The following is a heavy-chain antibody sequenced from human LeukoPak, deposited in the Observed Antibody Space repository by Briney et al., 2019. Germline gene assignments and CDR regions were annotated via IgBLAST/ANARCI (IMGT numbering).Heavy chain of an antibody. D-gene: IGHD6-19*01. CDR1: DGSISSYY. CDR2: IHYSGST. CDR3: ARWGHFETSGFFVVEY. Sequence: SETLSLTCSLSDGSISSYYWNWIRQSPGKGLEWIGHIHYSGSTHYNPSLQSRVSISIDTSKSHFTLKLRSVTAADTAVYYCARWGHFETSGFFVVEYWGQGALVTVSS. J-gene: IGHJ4*02. V-gene: IGHV4-59*01.